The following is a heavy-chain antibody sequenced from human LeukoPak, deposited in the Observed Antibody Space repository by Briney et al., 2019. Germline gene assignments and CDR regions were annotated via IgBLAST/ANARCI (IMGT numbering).Heavy chain of an antibody. D-gene: IGHD1-26*01. CDR1: GGSFSGYY. CDR3: ARGRGDSGNYYADY. V-gene: IGHV4-34*01. Sequence: SETLSLTCAVYGGSFSGYYWSWIRQPPGKGLEWIGEINHSGSTNYNPSLKSRVTISVDTSKNQFSLKLSSVTAADTAVYYCARGRGDSGNYYADYWGQGTLVTVSS. J-gene: IGHJ4*02. CDR2: INHSGST.